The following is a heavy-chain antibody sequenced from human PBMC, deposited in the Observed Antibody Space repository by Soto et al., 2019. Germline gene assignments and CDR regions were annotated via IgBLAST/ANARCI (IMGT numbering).Heavy chain of an antibody. V-gene: IGHV3-30*18. Sequence: PGGSLSLSCAASGFTFSSYGMHWVRQAPGKGLEWVAVISYDGSNKYYADSVKGRFTISRDNSKNTLYLQMNSLRAEDTAVYYCAKDHFYSGYDSVRYYGMDVWGQGTTVTVSS. D-gene: IGHD5-12*01. J-gene: IGHJ6*02. CDR1: GFTFSSYG. CDR3: AKDHFYSGYDSVRYYGMDV. CDR2: ISYDGSNK.